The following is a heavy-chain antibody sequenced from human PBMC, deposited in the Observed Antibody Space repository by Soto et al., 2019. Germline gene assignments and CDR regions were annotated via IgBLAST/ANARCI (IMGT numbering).Heavy chain of an antibody. J-gene: IGHJ6*02. Sequence: QVQLVESGGGVVQPGRSLRLSCAASGFTFSSYAMHWVRQAPGKGLEWVAVISYDGSNKYYADSVKGRFTISRDNSKNTLYLQMNSLRAEDTAVYYCARTRNPSCYYYYGMDVWGQGTTVTVSS. CDR2: ISYDGSNK. V-gene: IGHV3-30-3*01. CDR3: ARTRNPSCYYYYGMDV. CDR1: GFTFSSYA.